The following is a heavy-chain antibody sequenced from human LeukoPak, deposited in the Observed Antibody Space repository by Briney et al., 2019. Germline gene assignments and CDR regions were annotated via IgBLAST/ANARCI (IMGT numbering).Heavy chain of an antibody. J-gene: IGHJ5*02. CDR2: INHSGST. V-gene: IGHV4-34*01. CDR1: GGSFSGYY. CDR3: ASLLMVRGVIINP. D-gene: IGHD3-10*01. Sequence: SETLSLTCAVYGGSFSGYYWSWIRQPPGKGLEWIGEINHSGSTNYNPSLKSRVTISVDKSKNQFSLKLSSVTAADTAVYYCASLLMVRGVIINPWGRGTLVTVSS.